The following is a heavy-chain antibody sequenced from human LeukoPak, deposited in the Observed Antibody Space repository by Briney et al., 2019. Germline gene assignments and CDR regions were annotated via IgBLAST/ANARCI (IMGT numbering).Heavy chain of an antibody. CDR2: ISASGGVT. J-gene: IGHJ4*02. CDR1: GFTFSSYA. Sequence: GGSLRLSCAASGFTFSSYAMSWFRQAPGMGLEWVSGISASGGVTDYVDSVETRFTISRDNTKNTLTLQMESLRGDDTAVYYCAKKPGYYDSSDYSYFDSWGQGTLVTVSS. D-gene: IGHD3-22*01. V-gene: IGHV3-23*01. CDR3: AKKPGYYDSSDYSYFDS.